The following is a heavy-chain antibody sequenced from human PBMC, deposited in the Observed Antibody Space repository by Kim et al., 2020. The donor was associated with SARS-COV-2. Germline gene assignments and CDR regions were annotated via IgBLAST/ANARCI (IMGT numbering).Heavy chain of an antibody. CDR3: TTTYLTRYCTNGVCYPPGFFDY. Sequence: GGSLRLSCAASGFTFSNAWMSWVRQAPGKGLEWVGRIKSKTDGGTTDYAAPVKGRFTISRDDSKNTLYLQMNSLKTEDTAVYYCTTTYLTRYCTNGVCYPPGFFDYWGQGTLVTVSS. CDR2: IKSKTDGGTT. D-gene: IGHD2-8*01. CDR1: GFTFSNAW. V-gene: IGHV3-15*01. J-gene: IGHJ4*02.